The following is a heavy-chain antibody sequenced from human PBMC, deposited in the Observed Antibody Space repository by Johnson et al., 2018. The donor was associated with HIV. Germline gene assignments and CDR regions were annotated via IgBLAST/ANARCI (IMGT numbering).Heavy chain of an antibody. Sequence: EMQLVESGGGLVQPGGSLRLSCVASGFMFSDYWMTWVRQAPGKGLEWVANIKQDGSEKYYLDSVKGRFTISRDNAKKSLYLQMNSLRAEDTAVYYCARDRSNFGAFDIWGQGTMVTVS. CDR2: IKQDGSEK. J-gene: IGHJ3*02. V-gene: IGHV3-7*01. D-gene: IGHD1-1*01. CDR1: GFMFSDYW. CDR3: ARDRSNFGAFDI.